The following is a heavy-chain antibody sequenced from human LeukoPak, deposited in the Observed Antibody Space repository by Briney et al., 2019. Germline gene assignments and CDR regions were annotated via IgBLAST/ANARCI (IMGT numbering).Heavy chain of an antibody. CDR1: GYSISSGYY. J-gene: IGHJ2*01. Sequence: SETLSLTCTVSGYSISSGYYWGWIRQPPGKGLEWIGSIYHSGSTYYNPSLKSRVTISVDTSKNQFSLKPSSVTAADTAVYYCAREVGGYRYGYRPTEVSWYFDLWGRGTLVTVSS. CDR3: AREVGGYRYGYRPTEVSWYFDL. CDR2: IYHSGST. D-gene: IGHD5-18*01. V-gene: IGHV4-38-2*02.